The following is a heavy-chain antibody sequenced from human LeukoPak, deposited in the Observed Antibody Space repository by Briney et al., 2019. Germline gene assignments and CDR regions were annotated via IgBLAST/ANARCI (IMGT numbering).Heavy chain of an antibody. CDR3: ARGTNFKYGRGAFDI. J-gene: IGHJ3*02. Sequence: QPGGSLRLSCAASGFTSDDYTMHWVRQAPGKGLEWVSLISWDGGSTYYADSVKGRFTISRDNSKNTLYLQMNSLRAEDTAVYYCARGTNFKYGRGAFDIWGQGTMVTVSS. D-gene: IGHD1-7*01. CDR2: ISWDGGST. CDR1: GFTSDDYT. V-gene: IGHV3-43*01.